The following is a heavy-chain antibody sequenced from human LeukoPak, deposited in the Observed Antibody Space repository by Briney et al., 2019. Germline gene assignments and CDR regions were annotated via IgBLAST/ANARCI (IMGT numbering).Heavy chain of an antibody. J-gene: IGHJ5*02. D-gene: IGHD3-10*01. CDR3: ARADPFYGSGSYAGSWFDP. V-gene: IGHV1-2*02. Sequence: GASVTVSCKASGYTFTGYYMHWVRQAPGQGLEWMGWINPNSGGTNYAQKFQGRVTMTRDTSISTAYMELSRLRSDDTAVYYCARADPFYGSGSYAGSWFDPWGQGTLVTVSS. CDR2: INPNSGGT. CDR1: GYTFTGYY.